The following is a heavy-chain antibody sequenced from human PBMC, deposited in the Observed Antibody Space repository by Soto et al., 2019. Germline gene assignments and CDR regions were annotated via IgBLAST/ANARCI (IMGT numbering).Heavy chain of an antibody. CDR2: IRSKAYGGTT. V-gene: IGHV3-49*03. CDR3: TRQYYDFWSGYYFRPAFDI. CDR1: GFTFGDYA. J-gene: IGHJ3*02. D-gene: IGHD3-3*01. Sequence: GGSLRLSCTASGFTFGDYAMSWFRQAPGKGLEWVGFIRSKAYGGTTEYAASVKGRFTISRDDSKSIAYLQMNSLKTEDTAVYYCTRQYYDFWSGYYFRPAFDIWGQGTMVTVSS.